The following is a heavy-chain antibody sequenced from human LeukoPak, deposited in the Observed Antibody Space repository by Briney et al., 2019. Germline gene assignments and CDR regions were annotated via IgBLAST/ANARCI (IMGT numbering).Heavy chain of an antibody. CDR2: IYYTGRI. D-gene: IGHD2-8*02. V-gene: IGHV4-59*01. CDR1: GGSISSYS. CDR3: ARWATGGIDY. Sequence: TSGTLSLTCNVSGGSISSYSWSWVRHSSGKGLEWIGYIYYTGRINYNPSLKSRVTISMDTSKNQFSLKLSSVTAADTAVYYCARWATGGIDYWGQGTLVTVSS. J-gene: IGHJ4*02.